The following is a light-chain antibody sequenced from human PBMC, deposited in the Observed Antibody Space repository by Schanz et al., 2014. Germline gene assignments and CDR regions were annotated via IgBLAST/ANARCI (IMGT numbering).Light chain of an antibody. CDR1: QSVSSTF. CDR2: DAS. Sequence: EIVLTQSPGTLSLSPGERAALSCRASQSVSSTFLAWYQQKPGQAPRLLIYDASTRATGIAARFSGSGSGTDFTLTISRLEPEDFAVYYCQHYYNWPRTFGQGTKVEIK. V-gene: IGKV3-20*01. J-gene: IGKJ1*01. CDR3: QHYYNWPRT.